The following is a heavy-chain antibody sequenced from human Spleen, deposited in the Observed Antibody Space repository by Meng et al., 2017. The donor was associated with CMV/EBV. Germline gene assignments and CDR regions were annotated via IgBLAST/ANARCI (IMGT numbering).Heavy chain of an antibody. Sequence: GGSLRLSCAASGFSFSDYYMSWIRQAPGKGLEWVANIKQDGSENYYVDSVKGRFTVSRDNAKNSLYLQMSSLRAEDTAVYYCATHWNPTEDYYYGLDVWGQGTTVTVSS. J-gene: IGHJ6*02. CDR2: IKQDGSEN. CDR3: ATHWNPTEDYYYGLDV. D-gene: IGHD1-1*01. V-gene: IGHV3-7*01. CDR1: GFSFSDYY.